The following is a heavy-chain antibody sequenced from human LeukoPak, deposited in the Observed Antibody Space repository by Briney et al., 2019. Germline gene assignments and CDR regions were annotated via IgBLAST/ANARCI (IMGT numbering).Heavy chain of an antibody. CDR1: GGSFSGYY. CDR3: ARVGIAVAGTVPDY. J-gene: IGHJ4*02. V-gene: IGHV4-34*01. D-gene: IGHD6-19*01. CDR2: INHSGST. Sequence: SETLSLTCAVYGGSFSGYYWSLIRQPPGKGLEWIGEINHSGSTNYNPSLKSRVTISVDTSKNQFSLKLSSVTAADTAVYYCARVGIAVAGTVPDYWGQGTLVTVSS.